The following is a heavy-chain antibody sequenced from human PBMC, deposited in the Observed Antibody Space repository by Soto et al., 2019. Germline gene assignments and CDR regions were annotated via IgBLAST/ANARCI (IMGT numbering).Heavy chain of an antibody. CDR1: GYTFTSYA. CDR3: ARGSVVGFDP. D-gene: IGHD2-15*01. V-gene: IGHV1-3*01. CDR2: INAGNGNT. J-gene: IGHJ5*02. Sequence: QVQLVQSGAEVKKPGASVKVSCKASGYTFTSYAMHWVRQAPGQRLEWMGWINAGNGNTKYSQKFQGRVPITRDTSAITAYMERSSLRSEDTAVYYCARGSVVGFDPWGQGTLVTVSS.